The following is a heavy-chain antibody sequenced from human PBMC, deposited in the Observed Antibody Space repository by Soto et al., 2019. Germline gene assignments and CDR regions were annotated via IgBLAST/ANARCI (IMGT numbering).Heavy chain of an antibody. V-gene: IGHV1-58*02. CDR2: IVVGSGNT. Sequence: SVKVSCKASGFTFTSSAMQWVRQARGQRLEWIGWIVVGSGNTNYAQKFQERVTITRDMSTSTAYMELSSLRSEDTAVYYCAADLPGYGSGSYDYYYYMDVWGKGTKVTVSS. J-gene: IGHJ6*03. CDR1: GFTFTSSA. CDR3: AADLPGYGSGSYDYYYYMDV. D-gene: IGHD3-10*01.